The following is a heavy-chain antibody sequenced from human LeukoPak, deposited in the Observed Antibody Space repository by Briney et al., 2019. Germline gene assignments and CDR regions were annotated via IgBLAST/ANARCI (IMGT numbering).Heavy chain of an antibody. CDR1: GDTFSKRA. D-gene: IGHD6-13*01. CDR2: IIPIFGTA. Sequence: SVKVSCKASGDTFSKRAISWVRQAPGQGLEWMGGIIPIFGTANYAQKFQGRVTITADKSTSTAYMELSSLRSEDTAVYYCARGIAALPYYYYYMDVWGKGTTVTVSS. CDR3: ARGIAALPYYYYYMDV. V-gene: IGHV1-69*06. J-gene: IGHJ6*03.